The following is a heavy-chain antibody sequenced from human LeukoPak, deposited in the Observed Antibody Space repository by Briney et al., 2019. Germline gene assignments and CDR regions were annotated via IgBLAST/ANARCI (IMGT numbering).Heavy chain of an antibody. CDR2: TYYRSKWYN. J-gene: IGHJ5*02. CDR1: GDSVSSNSAA. D-gene: IGHD6-13*01. Sequence: SQTLSLTRALSGDSVSSNSAAWNWIRQSPSRGLEWLVRTYYRSKWYNDYAGSVKSRITINPDTSKNQFSLQLNSVTPEDTAVYYCARDLYSSSWYWFDPWGQGTLVTVSS. CDR3: ARDLYSSSWYWFDP. V-gene: IGHV6-1*01.